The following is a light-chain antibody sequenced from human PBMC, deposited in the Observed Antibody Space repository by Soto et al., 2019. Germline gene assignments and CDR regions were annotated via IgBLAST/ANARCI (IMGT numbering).Light chain of an antibody. CDR1: NSDVGAYNY. J-gene: IGLJ1*01. CDR2: DVS. CDR3: SSFAGSYTHV. Sequence: QSVLTQPRSVSGSPGQAVTFSCTGTNSDVGAYNYVSWYQQHPDKAPKIIIYDVSKRPSGVPDRFSGSKSGSTASLTISGLQAEDEADYFCSSFAGSYTHVFGSGTKLTVL. V-gene: IGLV2-11*01.